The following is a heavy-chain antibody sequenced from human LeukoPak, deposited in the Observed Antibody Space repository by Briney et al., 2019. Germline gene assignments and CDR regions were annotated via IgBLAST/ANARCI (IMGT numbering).Heavy chain of an antibody. CDR2: IYPGDSDT. V-gene: IGHV5-51*01. CDR3: ARQPETLQEGYNWYYFDY. D-gene: IGHD1-20*01. J-gene: IGHJ4*02. Sequence: GESLKISCKGSGYSFSTYWIGWVRQMPGKGLEWMGIIYPGDSDTRYSPSFQGQVTISADKSISTAYLQWSSLKASDTAIYYCARQPETLQEGYNWYYFDYWGQGTLVTVSS. CDR1: GYSFSTYW.